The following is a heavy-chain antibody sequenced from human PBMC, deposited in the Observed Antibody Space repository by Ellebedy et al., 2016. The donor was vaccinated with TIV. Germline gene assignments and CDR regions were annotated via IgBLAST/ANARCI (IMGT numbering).Heavy chain of an antibody. D-gene: IGHD2-15*01. CDR2: ISYDGSNK. J-gene: IGHJ4*02. CDR3: ARAVVATSGLYFDY. V-gene: IGHV3-30-3*01. CDR1: GFSVSSYV. Sequence: GESLKISCAASGFSVSSYVMHWVRQAPGKGLEWVAVISYDGSNKYYADSVKGRFTISRDSAKNSLSLQMSSLRVEDTAVYYCARAVVATSGLYFDYWGQGTLVTVSS.